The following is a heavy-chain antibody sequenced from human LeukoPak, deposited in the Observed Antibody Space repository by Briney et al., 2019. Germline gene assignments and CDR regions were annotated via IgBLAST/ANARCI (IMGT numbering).Heavy chain of an antibody. D-gene: IGHD3-22*01. CDR3: ARGSSYYDSSGYYS. CDR2: ISSSSSYI. J-gene: IGHJ4*02. Sequence: GGSLRLSCAASGFTFSSYSMNWVRQAPGKGLEWVSSISSSSSYIYYADSVKGRFTISRDNAKNSLYLQMNSLRAEDTAVYYCARGSSYYDSSGYYSWGQGTLVTVSS. CDR1: GFTFSSYS. V-gene: IGHV3-21*01.